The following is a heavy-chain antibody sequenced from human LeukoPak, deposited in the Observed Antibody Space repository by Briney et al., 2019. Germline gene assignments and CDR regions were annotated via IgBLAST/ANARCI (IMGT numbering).Heavy chain of an antibody. Sequence: GGSLRLSCAASGFTFSGSAMHWVRQASGEGLEWVGRIRSKANSYATAYAASVKGRFTISRDDSKNTAYLQMNSLTTEDTAVYYCTRHGVGAAAGTPLADWGQGTLVTVSS. CDR2: IRSKANSYAT. CDR1: GFTFSGSA. J-gene: IGHJ4*02. D-gene: IGHD6-13*01. CDR3: TRHGVGAAAGTPLAD. V-gene: IGHV3-73*01.